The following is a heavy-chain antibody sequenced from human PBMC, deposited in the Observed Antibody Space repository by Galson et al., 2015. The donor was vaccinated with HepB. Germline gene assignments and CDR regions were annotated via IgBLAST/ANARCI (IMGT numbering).Heavy chain of an antibody. CDR3: ARDNGTIDHYFFDY. CDR2: ISASGAST. J-gene: IGHJ4*02. V-gene: IGHV3-23*01. D-gene: IGHD2-8*01. Sequence: SLRLSCAASGFTFNSYALTWVRQAPGKGLEWVSDISASGASTYSADSVKGRFTIPRDNAKNSLYLQMNSLRVDDTAVYYCARDNGTIDHYFFDYWGQGTLVPVSS. CDR1: GFTFNSYA.